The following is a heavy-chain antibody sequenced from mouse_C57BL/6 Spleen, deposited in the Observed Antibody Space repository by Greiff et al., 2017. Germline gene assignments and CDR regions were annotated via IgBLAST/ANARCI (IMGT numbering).Heavy chain of an antibody. D-gene: IGHD2-1*01. CDR3: TRGGNYDWYFDV. J-gene: IGHJ1*03. Sequence: QVQLQQPGTELVKPGASVKLSCKASGYTFTSYWMHWVKQRPGQGLEWIGNINPSNGGTNYNEKFKNKATLTVDQSSSPAYMQLSSLTSEDSAVYYCTRGGNYDWYFDVWGTGTTVTVSS. CDR1: GYTFTSYW. CDR2: INPSNGGT. V-gene: IGHV1-53*01.